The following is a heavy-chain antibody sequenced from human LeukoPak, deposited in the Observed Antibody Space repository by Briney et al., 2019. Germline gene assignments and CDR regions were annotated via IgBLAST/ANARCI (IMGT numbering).Heavy chain of an antibody. CDR2: ISAYNGIT. D-gene: IGHD3-3*01. CDR3: ARGAGDYDFWSGYYVYYYYYGMDV. CDR1: GYTFTSYG. Sequence: ASVKVSCKASGYTFTSYGISWVRQAPGQGLEWMGWISAYNGITNYAQKLQGRVTMTTDTSTSTAYMELRSLRSDDTAVYYCARGAGDYDFWSGYYVYYYYYGMDVWGQGTTVTVSS. V-gene: IGHV1-18*01. J-gene: IGHJ6*02.